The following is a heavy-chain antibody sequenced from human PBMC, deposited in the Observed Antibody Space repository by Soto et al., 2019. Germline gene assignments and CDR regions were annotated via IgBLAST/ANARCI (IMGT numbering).Heavy chain of an antibody. CDR3: ERDHGDYDSSGYSDY. J-gene: IGHJ4*02. D-gene: IGHD3-22*01. V-gene: IGHV1-69*01. CDR1: GGTFSSYA. Sequence: QVQLVQSGSEVKKPGSSVKVSCKASGGTFSSYAISWVRQAPGQGLEWMGGIIPIFGTANYAQTFQGRVTITADESTSTAYMELSSLRSEDTAVYYCERDHGDYDSSGYSDYWGQGTLVTVSS. CDR2: IIPIFGTA.